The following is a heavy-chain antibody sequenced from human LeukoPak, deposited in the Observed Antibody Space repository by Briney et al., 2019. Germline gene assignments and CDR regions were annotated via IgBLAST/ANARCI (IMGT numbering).Heavy chain of an antibody. CDR1: GGSISSYY. V-gene: IGHV4-59*08. J-gene: IGHJ3*02. CDR3: AGHTDSSGYTSDAFDI. Sequence: PSETLSLTCTASGGSISSYYWSWIRQPPGKGLEWIGYIYYSGSTNYNPSLKSRVTISVDTSKNQFSLKLSSVTAADTAVYYCAGHTDSSGYTSDAFDIWGQGTMVTVSS. CDR2: IYYSGST. D-gene: IGHD3-22*01.